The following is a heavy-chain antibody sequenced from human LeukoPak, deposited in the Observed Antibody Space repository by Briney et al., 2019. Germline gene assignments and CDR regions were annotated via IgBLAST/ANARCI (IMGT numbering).Heavy chain of an antibody. CDR2: LYNSGNT. J-gene: IGHJ4*02. CDR1: GGSISRNY. Sequence: PSETLSLTCTVSGGSISRNYWSWIRQPPGKGLEWIGYLYNSGNTSYNPSLKSRATISGDTSKNQFSLNLSSVTAADTAVYYCARATPNWNPPDYWGQGTLVTVSS. D-gene: IGHD1-1*01. CDR3: ARATPNWNPPDY. V-gene: IGHV4-59*08.